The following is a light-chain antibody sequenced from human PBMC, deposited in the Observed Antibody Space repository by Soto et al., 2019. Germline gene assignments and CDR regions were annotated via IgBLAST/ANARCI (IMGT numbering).Light chain of an antibody. J-gene: IGKJ5*01. CDR1: QSVSSY. V-gene: IGKV3-11*01. Sequence: EIVLTQSPAPLSLSPGERATLSCRASQSVSSYLAWYQQKPGQAPRPLIYDASNRATGIPARFSGSGSGTDFTLTISSLEPEDFAVYYCQQRSNWPPITFGQGTRLEIK. CDR3: QQRSNWPPIT. CDR2: DAS.